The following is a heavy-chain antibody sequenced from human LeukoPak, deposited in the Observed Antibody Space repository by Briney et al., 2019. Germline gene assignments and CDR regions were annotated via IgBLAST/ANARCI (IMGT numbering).Heavy chain of an antibody. CDR1: GGSMKIQD. D-gene: IGHD6-19*01. CDR2: IQTSGSI. J-gene: IGHJ4*02. Sequence: SGTLSLTCTVSGGSMKIQDWSWVRRPPGKGLEGIGRIQTSGSINYNSSLKSRVTISIDTSQNYFSLKLTSMTAADSAMYYCARASNIGWYQFDYWGQGMLVTVSS. CDR3: ARASNIGWYQFDY. V-gene: IGHV4-4*07.